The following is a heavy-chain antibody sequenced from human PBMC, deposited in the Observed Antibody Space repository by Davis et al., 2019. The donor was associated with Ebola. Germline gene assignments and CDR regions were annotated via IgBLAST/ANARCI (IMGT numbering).Heavy chain of an antibody. J-gene: IGHJ4*02. CDR1: GVSISSGDYY. CDR2: IYYTGSA. D-gene: IGHD3-10*01. V-gene: IGHV4-30-4*01. CDR3: ARGKGVFDS. Sequence: MPSETLSLTCTVSGVSISSGDYYWSWIRQPPGEGLEWIGYIYYTGSAYYSPSLKNRVTVSVDTSKNQFSLKLTSVTAADTAVYYCARGKGVFDSWGQGTLVTVSS.